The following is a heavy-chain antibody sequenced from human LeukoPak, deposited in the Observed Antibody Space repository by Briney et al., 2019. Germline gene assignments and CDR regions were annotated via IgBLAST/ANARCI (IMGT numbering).Heavy chain of an antibody. D-gene: IGHD3-3*01. CDR3: AKDVLRPSNYYYYGMDV. J-gene: IGHJ6*02. CDR2: ISVSGDIT. Sequence: GGSLRLSCAASGFTFSSSAMSWVRQAPGKGLEWVSDISVSGDITYYADSVKGRFTISRDNSKNTLYLQMNSLRAEDTAVYYCAKDVLRPSNYYYYGMDVWGQGTTVTVSS. CDR1: GFTFSSSA. V-gene: IGHV3-23*01.